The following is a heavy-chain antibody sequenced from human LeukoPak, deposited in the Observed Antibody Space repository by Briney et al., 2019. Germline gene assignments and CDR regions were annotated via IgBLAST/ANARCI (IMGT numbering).Heavy chain of an antibody. Sequence: PSETLSLTCAVYGGSFSGSYWSWIRQPPGKGLEWIGEISHSGSTNYNPSLKSRVTISVDTSKNQFSLKLSSVTAADTAVYYCARMSDIVVVPAAMGWFDPWGQGTLVTVSS. CDR3: ARMSDIVVVPAAMGWFDP. D-gene: IGHD2-2*01. J-gene: IGHJ5*02. CDR2: ISHSGST. V-gene: IGHV4-34*01. CDR1: GGSFSGSY.